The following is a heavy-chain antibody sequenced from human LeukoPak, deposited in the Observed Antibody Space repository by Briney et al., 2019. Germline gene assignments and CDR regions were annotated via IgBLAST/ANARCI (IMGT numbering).Heavy chain of an antibody. CDR3: ARLAGSQKSLLRYFRNFDY. D-gene: IGHD3-9*01. CDR1: GGSISSSRYY. CDR2: IYHSGST. J-gene: IGHJ4*02. V-gene: IGHV4-39*07. Sequence: SETLSLTCTVSGGSISSSRYYWAWIRQPPGKGLEWIGSIYHSGSTNYNPSLKSRVTISVDTSKNQFSLKLSSVTAADTAVYYCARLAGSQKSLLRYFRNFDYWGQGTLVTVSS.